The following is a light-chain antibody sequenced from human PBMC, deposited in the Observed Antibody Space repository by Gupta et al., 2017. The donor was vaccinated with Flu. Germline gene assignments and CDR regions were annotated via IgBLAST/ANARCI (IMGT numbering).Light chain of an antibody. Sequence: DIQMTQSPSSLSAFVGDRVTITCRTSQGVGSYLNWYKQQPGKAPNLLIYAASTLQRGFPSRFSGSGSGTDFTLTISGRQPEDFATYYCQQKVSTPLTFGQGTKVEFK. V-gene: IGKV1-39*01. CDR1: QGVGSY. CDR3: QQKVSTPLT. CDR2: AAS. J-gene: IGKJ1*01.